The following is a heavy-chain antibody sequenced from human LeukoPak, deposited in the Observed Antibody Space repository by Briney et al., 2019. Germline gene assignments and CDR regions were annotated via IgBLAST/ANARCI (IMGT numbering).Heavy chain of an antibody. CDR3: ARGEVLRFLEWLYMGDY. CDR2: ISSSSSYI. V-gene: IGHV3-21*01. Sequence: PGGSLRLPCAASGFTFSSYSMNWVRQAPGKGLEWVSSISSSSSYIYYADSVKGRFTISRDNAKNSLYLQMNSLRAEDTAVYYCARGEVLRFLEWLYMGDYWGQGTLVTVSS. CDR1: GFTFSSYS. J-gene: IGHJ4*02. D-gene: IGHD3-3*01.